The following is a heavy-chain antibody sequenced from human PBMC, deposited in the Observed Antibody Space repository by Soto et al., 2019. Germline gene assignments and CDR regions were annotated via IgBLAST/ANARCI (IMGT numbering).Heavy chain of an antibody. V-gene: IGHV4-34*01. Sequence: SETLSLTCAVYGGSFRGYYWSWIRQPPGNGLEWIGDIYHSGSTNYNPSLKSRVTISVDTSKNQFSLKLSSVTAADTAVYYCARLGYSGYDSSYYYVDVWGKGTMVTVSS. CDR3: ARLGYSGYDSSYYYVDV. CDR1: GGSFRGYY. J-gene: IGHJ6*03. CDR2: IYHSGST. D-gene: IGHD5-12*01.